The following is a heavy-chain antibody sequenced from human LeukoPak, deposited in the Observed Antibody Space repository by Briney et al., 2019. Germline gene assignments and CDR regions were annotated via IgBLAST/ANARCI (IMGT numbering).Heavy chain of an antibody. J-gene: IGHJ6*02. Sequence: SETLSLTCTVSGGSISSFYWNWIRQSPGKGLEWLGYIHYSGSTNYNPSLKSRVTLSLDAFNNEVSLKLSSVTAADTAVYYCAREGRGGNSYGDYYYYGIDVWGQGTTVSVSS. CDR3: AREGRGGNSYGDYYYYGIDV. CDR1: GGSISSFY. V-gene: IGHV4-59*01. D-gene: IGHD5-18*01. CDR2: IHYSGST.